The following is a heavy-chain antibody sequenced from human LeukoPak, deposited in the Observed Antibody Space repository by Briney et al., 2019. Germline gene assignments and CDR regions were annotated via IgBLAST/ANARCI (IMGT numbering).Heavy chain of an antibody. Sequence: PSETLTLTCTVSGDSISTSSYYWGWIRQPPGKGLEWLGSIYYSGITHYNPSLTRRVTIYVDTSRNQFSLHLYSVTAADTAVFYCARSDYYDYRQIVCRGQGTLVTVSS. J-gene: IGHJ4*02. CDR2: IYYSGIT. CDR3: ARSDYYDYRQIVC. V-gene: IGHV4-39*01. D-gene: IGHD3-22*01. CDR1: GDSISTSSYY.